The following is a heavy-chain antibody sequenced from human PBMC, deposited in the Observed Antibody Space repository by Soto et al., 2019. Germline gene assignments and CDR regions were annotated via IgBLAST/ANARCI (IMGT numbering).Heavy chain of an antibody. Sequence: GGSLRLSCAASGFTFSNYAMNWVRQAPGKGLEWVSAISSSSSYIYYADSVKGRFTISRDNAKNSLYLQMNSLRAEDTAVYYCARDELPDVWGQGTLVTVSS. D-gene: IGHD1-7*01. CDR1: GFTFSNYA. CDR3: ARDELPDV. V-gene: IGHV3-21*01. CDR2: ISSSSSYI. J-gene: IGHJ4*02.